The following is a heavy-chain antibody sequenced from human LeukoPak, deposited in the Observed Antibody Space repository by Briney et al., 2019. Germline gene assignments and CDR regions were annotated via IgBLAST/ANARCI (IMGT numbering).Heavy chain of an antibody. V-gene: IGHV1-69*04. D-gene: IGHD2-2*01. CDR2: IIPIFGIA. J-gene: IGHJ5*02. CDR1: GGTFSSYA. Sequence: ASVTVSCKASGGTFSSYAISWVRQAPGQGLEWMGRIIPIFGIANYAQKFQGRVTITADKSTSTAYMELSSLRSEDTAVYYCARGGGIVVVPAAIVSLQYYWFDPWGQGTLVTVSS. CDR3: ARGGGIVVVPAAIVSLQYYWFDP.